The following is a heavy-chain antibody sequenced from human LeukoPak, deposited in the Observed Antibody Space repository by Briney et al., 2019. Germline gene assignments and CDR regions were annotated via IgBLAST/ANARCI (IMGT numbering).Heavy chain of an antibody. D-gene: IGHD3-22*01. CDR2: ISSSSSYI. Sequence: GGSLRLSCAASGFTFSSDSMNCGRQAPGKGLEWVSSISSSSSYIYYADSVKGRFTISRDNAKNSLYLQMNSLRAEDTAVYYCARDRYYYDSSGYYFDYWGQGTLVTVSS. V-gene: IGHV3-21*01. CDR1: GFTFSSDS. J-gene: IGHJ4*02. CDR3: ARDRYYYDSSGYYFDY.